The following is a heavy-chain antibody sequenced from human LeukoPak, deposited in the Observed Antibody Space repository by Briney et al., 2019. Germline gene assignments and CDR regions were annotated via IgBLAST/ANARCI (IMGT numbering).Heavy chain of an antibody. Sequence: SETLSLTCTVSGGSISSYFWSWIRQPPGKGLEWIGYIYYSGSTTYNPSLKSRVTISVDTSKNQFSLKLTSVTAADTAVYYCARLWDSSGYSGAFDIWGQGTMVTVSS. D-gene: IGHD3-22*01. CDR2: IYYSGST. V-gene: IGHV4-59*08. CDR1: GGSISSYF. J-gene: IGHJ3*02. CDR3: ARLWDSSGYSGAFDI.